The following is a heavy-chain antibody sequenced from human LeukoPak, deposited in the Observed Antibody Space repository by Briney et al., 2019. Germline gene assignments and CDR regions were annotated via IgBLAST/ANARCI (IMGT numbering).Heavy chain of an antibody. CDR3: ARGPVEAVFGVSTED. V-gene: IGHV1-8*01. Sequence: GASVTVSCTASGYTFTIYDINWVRQATGQGLEWMGWMNPNSGNTGYAQKFQGRVSMTRDTSISTAYMELSSLRSEDTAVYYCARGPVEAVFGVSTEDWGQGTTVTVSS. CDR1: GYTFTIYD. D-gene: IGHD3-10*02. CDR2: MNPNSGNT. J-gene: IGHJ6*02.